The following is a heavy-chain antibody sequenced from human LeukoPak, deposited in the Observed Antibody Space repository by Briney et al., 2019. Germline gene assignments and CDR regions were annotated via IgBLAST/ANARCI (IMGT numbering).Heavy chain of an antibody. V-gene: IGHV3-11*01. Sequence: LSLTCTVSGGSFSSSSYYWGWIRQPPGKGLEWVSYISTSSSTIYYADSVKGRFTISRDNSKNTLYLQMNSLRAEDTAVYYCAKVAFGVVISKSYYFDYWGQGTLVTVSS. J-gene: IGHJ4*02. CDR2: ISTSSSTI. CDR3: AKVAFGVVISKSYYFDY. D-gene: IGHD3-3*01. CDR1: GGSFSSSSYY.